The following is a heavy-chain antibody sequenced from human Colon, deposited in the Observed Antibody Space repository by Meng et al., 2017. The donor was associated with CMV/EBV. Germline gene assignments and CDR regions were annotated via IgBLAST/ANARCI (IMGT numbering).Heavy chain of an antibody. V-gene: IGHV3-53*01. CDR2: IYSGGST. D-gene: IGHD5-18*01. Sequence: GESLKISCAASGISVGSTYMTWVRQAPGKGLEWVSIIYSGGSTAYADSVKGRFTISRDTSKNTVYLQMSSLSAGDTGVYYCVRDTAGAGMDIWGQGTTVTVSS. CDR1: GISVGSTY. J-gene: IGHJ6*02. CDR3: VRDTAGAGMDI.